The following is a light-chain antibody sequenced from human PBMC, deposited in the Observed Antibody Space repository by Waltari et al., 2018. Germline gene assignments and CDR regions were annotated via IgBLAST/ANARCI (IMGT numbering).Light chain of an antibody. CDR1: STHVGAYNF. CDR2: TVG. V-gene: IGLV2-14*01. CDR3: SSYTSSSTWV. Sequence: QSALTQSASPSGSTGQSIPTPCTASSTHVGAYNFSPWYQQYPGKAPKLMIYTVGKRPSGVSNRFTGSKSGNAASLTISGLQAEDEAAYYCSSYTSSSTWVFGGGTKLTVL. J-gene: IGLJ3*02.